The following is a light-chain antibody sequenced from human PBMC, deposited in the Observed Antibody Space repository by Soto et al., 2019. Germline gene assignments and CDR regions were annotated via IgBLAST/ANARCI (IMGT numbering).Light chain of an antibody. J-gene: IGLJ2*01. CDR3: SSYTSSSTLEVV. Sequence: QSALTQPASVSGSPGQSITISCTGTSSDVGGYNYVSWYQQHPGKDPNLMIYDVSNRPSGVSNRFSGSKSGNTASLTISGLQAEDEADYYCSSYTSSSTLEVVFGGGTKLTVL. CDR1: SSDVGGYNY. V-gene: IGLV2-14*01. CDR2: DVS.